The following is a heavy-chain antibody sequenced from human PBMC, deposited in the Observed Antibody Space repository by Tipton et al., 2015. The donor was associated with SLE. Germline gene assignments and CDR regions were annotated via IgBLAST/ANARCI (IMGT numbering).Heavy chain of an antibody. J-gene: IGHJ4*02. CDR2: ISGSGGST. CDR3: AKDRRQDLDY. CDR1: GFTFSSYA. V-gene: IGHV3-23*01. Sequence: AVSGFTFSSYAMSWVRQAPGKGLEWVSAISGSGGSTYYADSVKGRFTISRDNSKNTLYLQMNSLRAEDTAVYYCAKDRRQDLDYWGQGTLVTVSS.